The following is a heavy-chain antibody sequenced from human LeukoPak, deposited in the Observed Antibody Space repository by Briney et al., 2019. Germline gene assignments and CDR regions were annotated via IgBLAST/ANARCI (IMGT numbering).Heavy chain of an antibody. CDR3: ASSPYYDILTGLKGNWFDP. Sequence: PSETLSLTCTVSGGSISSYYWSWIRQPPGKGLEWIGDIYYSGSTNYNPSLKSRVTISVDTSKNQFSLKLSSVTAADTAVYYCASSPYYDILTGLKGNWFDPWGQGTLVTVSS. V-gene: IGHV4-59*01. D-gene: IGHD3-9*01. CDR1: GGSISSYY. J-gene: IGHJ5*02. CDR2: IYYSGST.